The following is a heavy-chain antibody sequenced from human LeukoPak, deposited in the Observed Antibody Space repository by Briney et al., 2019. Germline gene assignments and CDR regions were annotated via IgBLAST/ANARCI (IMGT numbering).Heavy chain of an antibody. Sequence: GGSLRLSCAASGFTFSSYAMHWVRQAPGKGLEWVAVISYDGSNKYYADSVKGRFTISRDNSKNTLYLQMNSLRAEDTAVYYCARDGQWLVPGGWFDPWGQGTLVTVSS. D-gene: IGHD6-19*01. CDR2: ISYDGSNK. J-gene: IGHJ5*02. CDR3: ARDGQWLVPGGWFDP. CDR1: GFTFSSYA. V-gene: IGHV3-30-3*01.